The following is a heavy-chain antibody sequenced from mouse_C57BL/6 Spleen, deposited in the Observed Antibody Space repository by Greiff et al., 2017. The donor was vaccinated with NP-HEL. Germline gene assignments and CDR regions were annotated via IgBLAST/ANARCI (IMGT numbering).Heavy chain of an antibody. CDR1: GFSLTSYG. CDR3: ARGDYYGSTWFAY. J-gene: IGHJ3*01. D-gene: IGHD1-1*01. V-gene: IGHV2-2*01. Sequence: QVQLQQSGPGLVQPSQSLSITCTVSGFSLTSYGVHWVRQSPGKGLEWLGVIWSGGSTDYNAAFISRLSISKDNSKSQVFFKMNSLQADDTAIYYCARGDYYGSTWFAYGGQGTLVTVSA. CDR2: IWSGGST.